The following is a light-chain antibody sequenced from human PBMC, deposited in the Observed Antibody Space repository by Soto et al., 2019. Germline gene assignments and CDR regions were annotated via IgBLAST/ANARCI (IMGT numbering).Light chain of an antibody. J-gene: IGLJ2*01. CDR1: SSNIGAGYD. Sequence: QSVLTQPPSVSGAPGQRVTVSCTGSSSNIGAGYDVHWYQQLPGTAPKLLIYGNSNRPSGVPDRVSGSKSGTSASLAITGLQAEDEADYYCQPYDSSLEVFGGGTKLTVL. CDR2: GNS. CDR3: QPYDSSLEV. V-gene: IGLV1-40*01.